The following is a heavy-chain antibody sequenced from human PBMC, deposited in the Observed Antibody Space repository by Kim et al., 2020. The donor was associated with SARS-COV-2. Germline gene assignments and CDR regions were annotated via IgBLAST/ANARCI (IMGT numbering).Heavy chain of an antibody. CDR3: ARGSLYYSRIQRSWYFDL. CDR1: GGSFSGYY. J-gene: IGHJ2*01. V-gene: IGHV4-34*01. Sequence: SETLSLTCAVYGGSFSGYYWSWIRQPPGKGLEWIGEINHSGSTNYNPSLKSRVTISVDTSKNQFSLKLSSVTAADTAVYYCARGSLYYSRIQRSWYFDLWGRGTLVTVSS. D-gene: IGHD2-21*01. CDR2: INHSGST.